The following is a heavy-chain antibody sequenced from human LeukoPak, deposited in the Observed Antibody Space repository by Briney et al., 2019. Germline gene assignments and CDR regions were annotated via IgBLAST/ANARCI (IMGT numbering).Heavy chain of an antibody. CDR2: ISSSSSYI. CDR1: GFTFSSYS. CDR3: ARADSSGWYTDDAFDI. D-gene: IGHD6-19*01. J-gene: IGHJ3*02. Sequence: GGSLRLSCAASGFTFSSYSMNWVRQAPGKGLEWVSSISSSSSYIYYADSVKGRFTISRDNAKNSLYLQMNSLRAEDTAVYYCARADSSGWYTDDAFDIWGQGTMVTVSS. V-gene: IGHV3-21*01.